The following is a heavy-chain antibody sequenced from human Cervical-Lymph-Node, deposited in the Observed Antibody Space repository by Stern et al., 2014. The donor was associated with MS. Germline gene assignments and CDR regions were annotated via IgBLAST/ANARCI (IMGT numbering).Heavy chain of an antibody. CDR3: ARGLLGSENAFDI. D-gene: IGHD2-15*01. CDR1: GYTFTRYG. V-gene: IGHV1-18*01. CDR2: ISAYNGNT. J-gene: IGHJ3*02. Sequence: QVQLVEGGAEVKKRVASVKVSCKACGYTFTRYGISWVRQAPGQRLEWMGCISAYNGNTNYAQKLQGRVTMTTDTSTSTAYMELRSLRSDDTAVYYCARGLLGSENAFDIWGQGTMVTVSS.